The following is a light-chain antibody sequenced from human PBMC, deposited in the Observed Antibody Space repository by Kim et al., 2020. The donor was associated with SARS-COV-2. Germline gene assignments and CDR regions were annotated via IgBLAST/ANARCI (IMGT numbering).Light chain of an antibody. CDR3: LQDYNYPYT. J-gene: IGKJ2*01. CDR1: QGIRND. Sequence: STSVGDTGTITCRASQGIRNDLGWYQQKPGKAPKLLIYSASSLQSGVPSRFSGSGSGTDFTLTISSLQPEDFATYYCLQDYNYPYTFGQGTKLEI. V-gene: IGKV1-6*01. CDR2: SAS.